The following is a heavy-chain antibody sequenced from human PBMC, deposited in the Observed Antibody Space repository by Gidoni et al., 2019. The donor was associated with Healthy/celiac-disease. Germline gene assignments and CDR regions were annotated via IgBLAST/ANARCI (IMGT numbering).Heavy chain of an antibody. J-gene: IGHJ4*02. D-gene: IGHD3-22*01. Sequence: QVQLMESGGGLVKPGVSLRRSCAAAGFTFIDYYISWIRQAPGKRLEWVSYISRSSSYTNYADSVKGRFTISRDNAKNSLYLQMNSLRAEDTAVYYCARVEDSSGSRFAFDYWGQGTLVTVSS. V-gene: IGHV3-11*06. CDR3: ARVEDSSGSRFAFDY. CDR1: GFTFIDYY. CDR2: ISRSSSYT.